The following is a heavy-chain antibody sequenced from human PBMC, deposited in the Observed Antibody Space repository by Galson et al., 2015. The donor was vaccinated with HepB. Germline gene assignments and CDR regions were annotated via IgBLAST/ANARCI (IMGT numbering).Heavy chain of an antibody. CDR3: ARDSYDFWSGYDLGEF. J-gene: IGHJ4*02. CDR1: GFTFSSSW. CDR2: IKQDGSEK. V-gene: IGHV3-7*01. D-gene: IGHD3-3*01. Sequence: SLRLSCAASGFTFSSSWMSWVRQAPGKGLEWVANIKQDGSEKYYVDSVKGRFTISRDNAKNSLFLQMNSLRAEDTAVYHCARDSYDFWSGYDLGEFWGQGTLVTASS.